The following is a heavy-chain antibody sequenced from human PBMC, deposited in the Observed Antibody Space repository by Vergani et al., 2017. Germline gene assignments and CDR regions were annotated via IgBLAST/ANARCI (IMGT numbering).Heavy chain of an antibody. CDR2: INPNSGGT. V-gene: IGHV1-2*04. J-gene: IGHJ2*01. CDR1: GYTFTGYY. CDR3: ARDAPQGGRYYDSSGYYWYFDL. Sequence: QVQLVQSGAEVKKPGASVKVSCKASGYTFTGYYMHWVRQAPGQGLEWMGWINPNSGGTNYAQKFQGWVTMTRDTSISTAYMELSSVTAADTAVYYCARDAPQGGRYYDSSGYYWYFDLWGRGTLVTVSS. D-gene: IGHD3-22*01.